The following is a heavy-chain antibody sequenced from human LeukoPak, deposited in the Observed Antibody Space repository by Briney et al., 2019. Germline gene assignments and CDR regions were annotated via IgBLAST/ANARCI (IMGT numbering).Heavy chain of an antibody. V-gene: IGHV3-21*01. J-gene: IGHJ4*02. Sequence: PGGSLRLSCAASGFTFSSYSMNWVRQAPGKGLEWVSSISSSNSYIYYADSVKGRFTISRDNAKNSLYLQMNSLRAEDTAVYYCARDLTWQVRGFDYWGQGTLVTVSS. D-gene: IGHD6-19*01. CDR2: ISSSNSYI. CDR1: GFTFSSYS. CDR3: ARDLTWQVRGFDY.